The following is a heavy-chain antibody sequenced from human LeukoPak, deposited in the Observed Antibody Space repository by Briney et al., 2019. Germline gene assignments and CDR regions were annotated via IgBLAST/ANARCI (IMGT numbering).Heavy chain of an antibody. CDR3: AREIYRGGFDP. CDR2: ISAYTGDR. CDR1: GYTFTSYG. V-gene: IGHV1-18*01. Sequence: GASVKVSCKASGYTFTSYGVSWVRQAPGQGLEWVGWISAYTGDRKYAQKLQGRVTMTTDTSTSTAYMELRSLRPDDTAMYYCAREIYRGGFDPWGQGTLVTVSS. J-gene: IGHJ5*02. D-gene: IGHD3-3*01.